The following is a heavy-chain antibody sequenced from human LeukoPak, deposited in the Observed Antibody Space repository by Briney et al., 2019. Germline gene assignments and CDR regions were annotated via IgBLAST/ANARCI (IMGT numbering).Heavy chain of an antibody. CDR2: IWYDGSNK. Sequence: PGGSLRLSCAASGFTFSSYGMHWVRQAPGKGLEWVAVIWYDGSNKYYADSVKGRFTISRDNSKNTLYLQMNSLRAEDTAVYYCARDYCSGGSCYHFDYWGQGTLVTVSS. CDR1: GFTFSSYG. CDR3: ARDYCSGGSCYHFDY. J-gene: IGHJ4*02. V-gene: IGHV3-33*01. D-gene: IGHD2-15*01.